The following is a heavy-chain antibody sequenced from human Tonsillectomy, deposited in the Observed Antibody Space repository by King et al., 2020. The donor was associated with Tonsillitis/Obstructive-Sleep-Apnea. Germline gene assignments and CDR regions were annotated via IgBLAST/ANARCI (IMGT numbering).Heavy chain of an antibody. D-gene: IGHD2-2*02. CDR3: ARERRSWVSTSCYTGQDY. CDR1: GFTFSNYW. Sequence: VQLVESGGGLVQPGGSLRLSCAASGFTFSNYWMNWVRQAPGKGLVWVSRINGDGSYTTYADSVKGRFTISRDNAKNTLHLQMNSLRAEDTAVYYCARERRSWVSTSCYTGQDYWGQGTLVTVSS. V-gene: IGHV3-74*01. CDR2: INGDGSYT. J-gene: IGHJ4*02.